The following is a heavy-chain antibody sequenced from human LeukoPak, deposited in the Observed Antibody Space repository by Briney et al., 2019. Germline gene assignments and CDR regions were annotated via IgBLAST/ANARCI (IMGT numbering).Heavy chain of an antibody. Sequence: SGTLSLTCAVYGGSFSGYYWSWIRQPPGKGLEWIGEINHSGSTNYNPSLKSRVTISVDTSKNQFSLKLSSVTAADTAVYYCARLFGPLDYWGQGTLVTVSS. CDR3: ARLFGPLDY. CDR1: GGSFSGYY. CDR2: INHSGST. J-gene: IGHJ4*02. D-gene: IGHD3-10*02. V-gene: IGHV4-34*01.